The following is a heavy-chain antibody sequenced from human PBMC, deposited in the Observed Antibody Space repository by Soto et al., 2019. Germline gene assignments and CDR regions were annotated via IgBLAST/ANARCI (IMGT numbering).Heavy chain of an antibody. CDR1: GGSISSYY. CDR3: ARGRVGFGELLGWFDP. J-gene: IGHJ5*02. Sequence: LSLTCTVSGGSISSYYWSWIRQPAGKGLEWIGRIYTSESTNYNPSLKSRVTMSVDTSKNQFSLKLSSVTAADTAVYYCARGRVGFGELLGWFDPWGQGTLVTVSS. V-gene: IGHV4-4*07. CDR2: IYTSEST. D-gene: IGHD3-10*01.